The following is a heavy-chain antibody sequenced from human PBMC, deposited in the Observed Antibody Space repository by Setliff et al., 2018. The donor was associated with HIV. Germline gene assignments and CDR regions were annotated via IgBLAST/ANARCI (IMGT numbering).Heavy chain of an antibody. Sequence: VASVKVSCKPSGGTFSSTAISWVRQAPGPGLEWMGSIIPALGEGHYTQRLQGRVTIAADESTHTAYMELSGLRSEDTATYFCARVGGPYYDLLTGYYGAVDYWGQGTLVTVSS. J-gene: IGHJ4*02. CDR2: IIPALGEG. D-gene: IGHD3-9*01. CDR1: GGTFSSTA. V-gene: IGHV1-69*11. CDR3: ARVGGPYYDLLTGYYGAVDY.